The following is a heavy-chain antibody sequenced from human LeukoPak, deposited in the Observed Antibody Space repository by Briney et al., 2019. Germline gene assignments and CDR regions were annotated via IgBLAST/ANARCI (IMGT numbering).Heavy chain of an antibody. Sequence: GGSLRLSCAASGFTFSSYEMNWVRQAPGKGLEWVSYISSSGSTIYYADSVKGRFTISRDNAKNSLYLQMNSLRAEDTAVYYCARQVWELLRVSYFDYWGQGTLVTVSS. J-gene: IGHJ4*02. V-gene: IGHV3-48*03. CDR2: ISSSGSTI. CDR3: ARQVWELLRVSYFDY. D-gene: IGHD1-26*01. CDR1: GFTFSSYE.